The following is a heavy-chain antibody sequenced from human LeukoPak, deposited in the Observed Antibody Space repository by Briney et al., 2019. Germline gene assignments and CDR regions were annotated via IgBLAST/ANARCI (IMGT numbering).Heavy chain of an antibody. J-gene: IGHJ6*02. CDR2: IYYSGST. CDR3: ARAGGNSGYYYYYGMDV. D-gene: IGHD4-23*01. CDR1: GGSINRGGYY. V-gene: IGHV4-31*03. Sequence: PSQTLSLTCTVSGGSINRGGYYWSWIRQHPGKGLEWIGYIYYSGSTYYNPSLKSRVTISVDTSKNQFSLKLSSVTAADTAVYYCARAGGNSGYYYYYGMDVWGQGTTVTVSS.